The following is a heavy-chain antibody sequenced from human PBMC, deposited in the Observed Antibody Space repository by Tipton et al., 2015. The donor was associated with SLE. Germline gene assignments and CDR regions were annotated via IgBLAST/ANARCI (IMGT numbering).Heavy chain of an antibody. J-gene: IGHJ3*02. Sequence: TLSLTCAVYGGSFSGYYLRRVRQPPRKGLEWIGEINHSGSTNYNPSLKSRVTISVDTSKNQFSLKLSSVTAADTAVYYCARPLRGLFAFDIWGQGTMVTVSS. CDR3: ARPLRGLFAFDI. CDR1: GGSFSGYY. V-gene: IGHV4-34*01. CDR2: INHSGST.